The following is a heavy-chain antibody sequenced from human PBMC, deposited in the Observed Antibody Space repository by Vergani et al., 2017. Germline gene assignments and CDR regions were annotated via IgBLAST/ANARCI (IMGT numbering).Heavy chain of an antibody. V-gene: IGHV3-23*01. CDR2: ITYNGGRT. CDR1: GFTFNIYA. D-gene: IGHD5-12*01. J-gene: IGHJ4*02. CDR3: AKDYNIMGALHY. Sequence: EVQLLESGGGLVQPGGSLRLSCAASGFTFNIYAMSWVRPAPGKGLEWVSTITYNGGRTDYADSVTGRFTISRDNSKNTLFLQLKTLRAEDTGVYYCAKDYNIMGALHYWGQGTLVAVSS.